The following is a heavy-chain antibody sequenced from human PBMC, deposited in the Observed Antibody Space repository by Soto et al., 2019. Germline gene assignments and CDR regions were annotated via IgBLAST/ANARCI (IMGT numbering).Heavy chain of an antibody. D-gene: IGHD2-2*01. V-gene: IGHV5-51*01. CDR1: GYSFTSYW. Sequence: GESLKISCKGSGYSFTSYWIGWVRQMPGKGLEWMGIIYPGDSDTRYSPSFQGQVTISADKSISTAYLQWSSLKASDTAMYYCATSRYQLLQYYYGMDVWGQGTTVTVSS. CDR3: ATSRYQLLQYYYGMDV. J-gene: IGHJ6*02. CDR2: IYPGDSDT.